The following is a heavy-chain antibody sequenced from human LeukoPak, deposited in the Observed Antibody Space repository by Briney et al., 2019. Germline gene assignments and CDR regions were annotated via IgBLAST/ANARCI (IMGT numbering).Heavy chain of an antibody. Sequence: GGSLRLSCAASGFTFGSYAMSWVRQPPGKGLGWVQAISGGGGSPYYAASVKGGFPISRANSKTTLYLQMNSLEAEATAVYSCSSYPATGAYFDYWGQGTLVTVSS. D-gene: IGHD6-25*01. CDR3: SSYPATGAYFDY. V-gene: IGHV3-23*01. J-gene: IGHJ4*02. CDR1: GFTFGSYA. CDR2: ISGGGGSP.